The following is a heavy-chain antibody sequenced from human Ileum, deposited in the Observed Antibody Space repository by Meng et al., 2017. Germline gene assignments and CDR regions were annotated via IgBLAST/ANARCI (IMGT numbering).Heavy chain of an antibody. D-gene: IGHD2-15*01. J-gene: IGHJ4*02. CDR1: GFPFSSHS. Sequence: EVQLVESGGGLVKPEGSLRRSGAASGFPFSSHSMNWIRQAPGKSLEWVSFISSGSDYVYYGDSVRGRFTVSRDNAKNALYLQMDSLRVEDTALYFCARHLGYCSGGSCHQWGQGTLVTVSS. V-gene: IGHV3-21*04. CDR2: ISSGSDYV. CDR3: ARHLGYCSGGSCHQ.